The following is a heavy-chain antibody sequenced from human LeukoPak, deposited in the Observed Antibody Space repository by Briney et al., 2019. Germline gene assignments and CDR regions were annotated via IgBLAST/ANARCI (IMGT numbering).Heavy chain of an antibody. V-gene: IGHV3-30*18. CDR1: GFTFSSYG. J-gene: IGHJ4*02. CDR3: AKRRDGYYFDY. CDR2: ISYDGSNK. Sequence: GGSLRLSCAASGFTFSSYGMHWVRQAPGKGLEWVAVISYDGSNKYYADSVKGRFTISRDNSKNTLYLQMNSLRAEDTAVYYCAKRRDGYYFDYWGQGTLVTVSS.